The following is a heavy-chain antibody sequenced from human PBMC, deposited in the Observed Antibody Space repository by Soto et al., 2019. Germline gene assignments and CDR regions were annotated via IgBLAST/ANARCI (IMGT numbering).Heavy chain of an antibody. CDR2: ISGSGGST. Sequence: GESLRLSCAASGFTFSSYAMSWVRQAPGKGLEWVSAISGSGGSTYYADSVKGRFTISRDNSKNTLYLQMNSLRAEDTAVYYCAKDYYGSGAINWFDPWGQGTLVTVSS. D-gene: IGHD3-10*01. J-gene: IGHJ5*02. CDR3: AKDYYGSGAINWFDP. CDR1: GFTFSSYA. V-gene: IGHV3-23*01.